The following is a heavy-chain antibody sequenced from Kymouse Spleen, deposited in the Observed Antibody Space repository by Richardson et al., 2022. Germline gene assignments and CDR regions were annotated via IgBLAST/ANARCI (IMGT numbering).Heavy chain of an antibody. CDR3: ASITGTTYWFDP. CDR2: IYYSGST. Sequence: QLQLQESGPGLVKPSETLSLTCTVSGGSISSSSYYWGWIRQPPGKGLEWIGSIYYSGSTYYNPSLKSRVTISVDTSKNQFSLKLSSVTAADTAVYYCASITGTTYWFDPWGQGTLVTVSS. D-gene: IGHD1-7*01. CDR1: GGSISSSSYY. V-gene: IGHV4-39*01. J-gene: IGHJ5*02.